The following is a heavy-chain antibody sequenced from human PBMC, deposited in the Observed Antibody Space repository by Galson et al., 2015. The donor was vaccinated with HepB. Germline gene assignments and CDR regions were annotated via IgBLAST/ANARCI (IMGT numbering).Heavy chain of an antibody. J-gene: IGHJ4*02. D-gene: IGHD6-19*01. V-gene: IGHV1-18*01. CDR1: GYTFTSYG. CDR3: ARDVANRYSSGWYGGDY. CDR2: ISAYNGNT. Sequence: SCKASGYTFTSYGISWVRQAPGQGLEWMGWISAYNGNTNYAQKLQGRVTMTTDTSTSTAYMELRSLRSDDTAVYYCARDVANRYSSGWYGGDYWGQGTLVTVSS.